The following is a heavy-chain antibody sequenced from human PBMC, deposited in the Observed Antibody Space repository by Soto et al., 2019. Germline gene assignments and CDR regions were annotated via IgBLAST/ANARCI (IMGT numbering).Heavy chain of an antibody. CDR2: IYHSGST. J-gene: IGHJ3*02. CDR1: GGSISSSNW. D-gene: IGHD3-9*01. CDR3: ARIAGLRYFDWLHNPSAFDI. Sequence: AVSGGSISSSNWWSWVRQPPGKGLEWIGEIYHSGSTNYNPSLKSRVTISVDKSKNQFSLKLSSVTAADTAVYYCARIAGLRYFDWLHNPSAFDIWGQGTMVTVSS. V-gene: IGHV4-4*02.